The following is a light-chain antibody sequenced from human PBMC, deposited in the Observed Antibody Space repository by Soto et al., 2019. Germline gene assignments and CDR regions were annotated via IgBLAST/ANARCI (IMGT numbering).Light chain of an antibody. V-gene: IGKV3-20*01. CDR3: QQYGSSYVT. Sequence: EIVLTQSPGTLSLSPGERATLSCRASQSVSSSYLGWYQQKPGQAPRLLIYGASSRATGIPDRFSGSGSGTDFTLTISRLEPEDFAVYYCQQYGSSYVTFGQGTKVEIK. J-gene: IGKJ1*01. CDR1: QSVSSSY. CDR2: GAS.